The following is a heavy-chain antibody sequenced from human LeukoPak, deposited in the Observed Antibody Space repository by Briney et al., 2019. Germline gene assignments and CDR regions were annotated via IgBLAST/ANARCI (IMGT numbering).Heavy chain of an antibody. CDR2: IKQDGSEK. D-gene: IGHD2-2*01. Sequence: GGSLRLSCAASGFTFSSYWMSWVRQAPGKGLEWVANIKQDGSEKYYVDSVKGRFTISRDNAKNSLYLQMNSLRAEDTAVYYCARDRGYCSSTSCPHTRFDYWGQGTLVTVSS. CDR3: ARDRGYCSSTSCPHTRFDY. J-gene: IGHJ4*02. V-gene: IGHV3-7*01. CDR1: GFTFSSYW.